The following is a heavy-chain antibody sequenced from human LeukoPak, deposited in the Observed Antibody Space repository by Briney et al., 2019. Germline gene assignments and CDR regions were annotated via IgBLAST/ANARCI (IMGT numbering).Heavy chain of an antibody. J-gene: IGHJ4*02. Sequence: GGSLRLSCEASGSTFSSYAMNWVRQAPGKGLEWVSAIGSGGGSTDYADSVQGRFTISRDNSKSTLYLQINSLRAEDTAVYYCAKGFLGGTDQYFDSWGQGTLVTVSS. V-gene: IGHV3-23*01. D-gene: IGHD6-19*01. CDR2: IGSGGGST. CDR3: AKGFLGGTDQYFDS. CDR1: GSTFSSYA.